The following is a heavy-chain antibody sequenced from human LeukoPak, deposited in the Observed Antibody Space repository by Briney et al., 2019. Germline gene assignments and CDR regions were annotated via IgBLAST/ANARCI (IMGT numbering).Heavy chain of an antibody. J-gene: IGHJ4*02. CDR2: ISWDGVST. V-gene: IGHV3-43*01. CDR3: ATGANGNYGIYYFDY. D-gene: IGHD4-17*01. Sequence: GGSLRLSCAASGFTFDDHTMHWVRQTPGKGLEWVSLISWDGVSTYYVDSVKGRFTISRDNSKNSLYLQMNSLRTEDTALYYCATGANGNYGIYYFDYWGQGTLVTVSS. CDR1: GFTFDDHT.